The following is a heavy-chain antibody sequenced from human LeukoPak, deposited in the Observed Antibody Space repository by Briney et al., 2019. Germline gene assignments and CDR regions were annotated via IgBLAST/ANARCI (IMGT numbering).Heavy chain of an antibody. J-gene: IGHJ4*02. Sequence: SQTLSLTCTVSGGSISSGGYCWSWIRQHPGKGLEWIGYIYYSGSTYYNPSLKSRVTISVDTSKNQFSLKLSSVTAADTAVYYCARAQYYYDSSGYYPYYFDYWGQGTLVTVSS. D-gene: IGHD3-22*01. CDR1: GGSISSGGYC. V-gene: IGHV4-31*03. CDR3: ARAQYYYDSSGYYPYYFDY. CDR2: IYYSGST.